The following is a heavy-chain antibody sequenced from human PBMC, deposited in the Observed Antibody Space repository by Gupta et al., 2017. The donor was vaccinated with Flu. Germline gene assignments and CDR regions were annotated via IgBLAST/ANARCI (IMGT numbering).Heavy chain of an antibody. J-gene: IGHJ6*03. V-gene: IGHV3-43*01. D-gene: IGHD2-15*01. CDR3: AKGQAGSGRYYWYYMDV. CDR2: ISWDGSST. Sequence: GKGLEWVSLISWDGSSTYYADSVKGRFTISRDNSKNSLYLQMNSLRTEDTAVFHCAKGQAGSGRYYWYYMDVWGKGTTVTVSS.